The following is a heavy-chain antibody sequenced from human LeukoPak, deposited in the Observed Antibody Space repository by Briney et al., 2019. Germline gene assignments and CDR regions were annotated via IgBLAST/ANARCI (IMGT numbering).Heavy chain of an antibody. J-gene: IGHJ4*02. CDR1: GCSISSSSYY. CDR2: IYYSGST. V-gene: IGHV4-39*01. CDR3: ARLGYSSSWYFDY. Sequence: SETLSLTCTVSGCSISSSSYYWGWIRQPPGKGLEWIGSIYYSGSTYYNPSLKSRVTISVDTSKNQFSLKLSSVTAADTAVYYYARLGYSSSWYFDYWGQGTLVTVSS. D-gene: IGHD6-13*01.